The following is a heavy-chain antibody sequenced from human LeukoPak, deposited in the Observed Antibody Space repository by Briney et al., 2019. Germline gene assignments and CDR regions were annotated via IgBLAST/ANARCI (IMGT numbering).Heavy chain of an antibody. J-gene: IGHJ4*02. CDR3: ARGGYCSGGSCYSHKTPFDY. CDR1: GGSFSGYY. CDR2: INHSGST. Sequence: PSETLSLTCAVYGGSFSGYYWSWIRQPPGKGLEWIGEINHSGSTNYNPSLKSRVTISVDTSKNQFSLKLSSVTAADTAVYYCARGGYCSGGSCYSHKTPFDYWGQGTLVTVSS. V-gene: IGHV4-34*01. D-gene: IGHD2-15*01.